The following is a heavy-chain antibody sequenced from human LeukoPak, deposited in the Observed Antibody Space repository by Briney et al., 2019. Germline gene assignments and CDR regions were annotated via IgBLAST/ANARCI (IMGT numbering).Heavy chain of an antibody. J-gene: IGHJ4*02. Sequence: KPSETLSLTCTVSGDSISSGNYYWSWLRQPAGKGLEWIGRIYTSGSTNYNPSLKSRVTISVDTSKNQFSLKLSSVTAADTAVFYCARGWYDSSGYGLDYWGRGTLVTVSS. CDR2: IYTSGST. V-gene: IGHV4-61*02. D-gene: IGHD3-22*01. CDR3: ARGWYDSSGYGLDY. CDR1: GDSISSGNYY.